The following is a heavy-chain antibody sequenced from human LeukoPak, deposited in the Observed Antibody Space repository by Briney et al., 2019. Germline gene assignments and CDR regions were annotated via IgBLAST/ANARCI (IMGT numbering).Heavy chain of an antibody. J-gene: IGHJ3*02. V-gene: IGHV3-53*01. CDR2: IYGGGGT. CDR1: GFTVSSNY. Sequence: GGSLRLSCAASGFTVSSNYMSWVRQAPGKGLEWVSVIYGGGGTYYADSVKGRFTISRDNSKNTLYLQMSNLRAEDTAVYYCARALYEAFDIWGQGTVVTVSS. D-gene: IGHD3-16*02. CDR3: ARALYEAFDI.